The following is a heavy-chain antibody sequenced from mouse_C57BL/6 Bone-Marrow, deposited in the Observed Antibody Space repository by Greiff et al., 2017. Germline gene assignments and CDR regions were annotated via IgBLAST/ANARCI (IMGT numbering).Heavy chain of an antibody. CDR1: GYTFTDYE. Sequence: QVHVKQSGAELVRPGASVTLSCKASGYTFTDYEMHWVKQTPVHGLEWIGAIDPETGGTAYNQKFKGKAILTADKSSSTAYMELRSLTSEDSAVYYCTLRQLRLPFADWGQGTLVTVSA. CDR3: TLRQLRLPFAD. CDR2: IDPETGGT. D-gene: IGHD3-2*02. V-gene: IGHV1-15*01. J-gene: IGHJ3*01.